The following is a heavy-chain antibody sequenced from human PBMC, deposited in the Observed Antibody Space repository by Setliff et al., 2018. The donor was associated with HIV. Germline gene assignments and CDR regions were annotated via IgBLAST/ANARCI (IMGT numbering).Heavy chain of an antibody. V-gene: IGHV1-2*06. CDR2: IDPNFGGT. CDR1: GYTFIAYY. J-gene: IGHJ3*02. CDR3: ARDDGFDI. Sequence: GASVKVSCKASGYTFIAYYIHWVRQAPGQGLEWMGRIDPNFGGTNYAQKSQGRVSMTRDTSISTAYMELSRLRSDDTAVYYCARDDGFDIWGQGTMVTVS.